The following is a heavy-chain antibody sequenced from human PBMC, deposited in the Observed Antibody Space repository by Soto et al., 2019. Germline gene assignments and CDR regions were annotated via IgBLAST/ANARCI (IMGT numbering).Heavy chain of an antibody. D-gene: IGHD3-22*01. J-gene: IGHJ6*02. CDR2: INPNSGGT. V-gene: IGHV1-2*02. CDR1: RYTFTGYY. CDR3: ARYRQYDSSGYPAFGLDV. Sequence: SVKVSCKASRYTFTGYYMHWVRQAPGQGLEWMGWINPNSGGTNYAQKFQGRVTMTTDTSISTAYMVLSRLRSDDTAVYYCARYRQYDSSGYPAFGLDVWGQGTTVTVSS.